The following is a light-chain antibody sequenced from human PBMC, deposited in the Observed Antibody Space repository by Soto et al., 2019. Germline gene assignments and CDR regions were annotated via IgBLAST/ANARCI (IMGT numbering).Light chain of an antibody. CDR2: SAS. Sequence: EVVMTQSPVTLSVSPGEGATLFCRASQSVSTNLAWYQQKPGQAPRLLIYSASTRTTGVPARFRGSGSGTEFTLTINSLQPGDFATYYCQQTYSVPRNFGPGTRLDVK. CDR1: QSVSTN. V-gene: IGKV3-15*01. J-gene: IGKJ3*01. CDR3: QQTYSVPRN.